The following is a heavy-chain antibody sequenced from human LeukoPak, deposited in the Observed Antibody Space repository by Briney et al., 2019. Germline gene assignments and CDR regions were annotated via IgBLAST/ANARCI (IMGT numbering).Heavy chain of an antibody. J-gene: IGHJ3*02. D-gene: IGHD6-13*01. CDR3: ARDNTGYSSSWYNAFDI. V-gene: IGHV4-39*07. CDR2: IFYSGST. Sequence: PSETLSLTCTVSSGSISTSNYYWGWVRQPPGKALEWIGNIFYSGSTYYSPSLKSRVTISVDTSKNQFSLRLSSVTAADTAVYYCARDNTGYSSSWYNAFDIWGQGTMVTVSS. CDR1: SGSISTSNYY.